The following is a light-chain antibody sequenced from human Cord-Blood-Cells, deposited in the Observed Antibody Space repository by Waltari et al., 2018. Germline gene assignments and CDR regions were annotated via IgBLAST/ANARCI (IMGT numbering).Light chain of an antibody. Sequence: QSALTQPASVSGSPGQPNTIFCPGTSSDVGRYNHLSLFQQHPSKAPKLMIYEVSNRPSGVSNRFSGSKSGNTASLTISGLQAEDEADYYCSSYTSSSTPHWVFGGGTKLTVL. CDR1: SSDVGRYNH. CDR2: EVS. CDR3: SSYTSSSTPHWV. V-gene: IGLV2-14*01. J-gene: IGLJ3*02.